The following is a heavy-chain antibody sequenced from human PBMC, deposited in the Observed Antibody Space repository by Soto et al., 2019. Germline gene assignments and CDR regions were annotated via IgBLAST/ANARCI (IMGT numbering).Heavy chain of an antibody. CDR1: GGSISSYY. CDR2: IYTSGST. D-gene: IGHD3-16*02. CDR3: ARDTALRSSYYGMDV. J-gene: IGHJ6*02. Sequence: PSETLSLTCTVSGGSISSYYWSWIPQPAGKGLEWIRRIYTSGSTNYNPSLKSRVTMSVDTSKIQFSRKLSSVTAADTAVYYCARDTALRSSYYGMDVWGQGTTVTVSS. V-gene: IGHV4-4*07.